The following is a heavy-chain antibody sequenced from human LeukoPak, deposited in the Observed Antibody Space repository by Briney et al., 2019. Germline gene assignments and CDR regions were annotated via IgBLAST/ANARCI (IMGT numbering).Heavy chain of an antibody. J-gene: IGHJ4*02. CDR1: GGTFSSYA. CDR3: ARDPAYCGGDCYSWSY. CDR2: IIPIFGTA. V-gene: IGHV1-69*13. Sequence: ASVKVSCKASGGTFSSYAISWVRQAPGQGLEWMGGIIPIFGTANYAQKFQGRVTITADESTSTAYMELSSLRSEDTAVYYCARDPAYCGGDCYSWSYWGQGTLVTVSS. D-gene: IGHD2-21*01.